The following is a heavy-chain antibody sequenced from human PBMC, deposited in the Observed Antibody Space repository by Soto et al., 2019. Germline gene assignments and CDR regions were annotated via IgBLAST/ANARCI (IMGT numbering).Heavy chain of an antibody. J-gene: IGHJ6*03. CDR3: ARRARPDFYYMDV. D-gene: IGHD6-6*01. Sequence: VQLAESGGGLAQPGGSLRLSCAASGCTLSGYAMDWVRQAPGKGLEYVSGISSNGVGTYYANSVQGRFTISRDNSKNTVYLQMGSLRPEDMAVYYCARRARPDFYYMDVWGKGTTVTVSS. V-gene: IGHV3-64*01. CDR2: ISSNGVGT. CDR1: GCTLSGYA.